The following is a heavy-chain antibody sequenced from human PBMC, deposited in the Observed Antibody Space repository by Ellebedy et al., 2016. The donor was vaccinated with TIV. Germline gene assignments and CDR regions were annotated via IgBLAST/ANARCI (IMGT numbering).Heavy chain of an antibody. Sequence: SETLSLTCAVSGGFISSGGYSWSWIRQPPGKGLEWIGYIYHSGSTYYNPSLKSRVTISVDTSKNQFSLKLSSVTAADTAVYYCARQIQGTAWYSSSPPYYFDYWGQGTLVTVSS. D-gene: IGHD6-13*01. J-gene: IGHJ4*02. CDR3: ARQIQGTAWYSSSPPYYFDY. V-gene: IGHV4-30-2*03. CDR1: GGFISSGGYS. CDR2: IYHSGST.